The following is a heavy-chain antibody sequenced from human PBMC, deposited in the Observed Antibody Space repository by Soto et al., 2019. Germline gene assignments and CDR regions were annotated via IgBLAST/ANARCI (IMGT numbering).Heavy chain of an antibody. D-gene: IGHD3-10*01. CDR1: GYSFTVYG. CDR3: ARDPGGATGFDP. V-gene: IGHV1-18*01. CDR2: MSTYTGDT. Sequence: QVRLVQSGAEVKRPGASVKVSCKTYGYSFTVYGISWVRQAPGQGLEWMGWMSTYTGDTNYARKFRGRVTMTTDISASTASMELRSLTSHDTAVYYCARDPGGATGFDPWGQGTPVIVST. J-gene: IGHJ5*02.